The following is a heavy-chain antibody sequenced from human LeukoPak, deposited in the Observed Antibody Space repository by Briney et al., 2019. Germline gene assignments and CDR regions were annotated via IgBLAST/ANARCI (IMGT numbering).Heavy chain of an antibody. D-gene: IGHD3-9*01. V-gene: IGHV3-30*18. Sequence: PGESLRLSCAASGFSFSSYGMHWVRQAPGKGLEWVAIISYDGSDKYYADSVKGRFTISRGNSKNTLYLQMNSLRAEDTAVYYCAKGCTLFWLKDAFDVWGQGTMVTVSS. CDR3: AKGCTLFWLKDAFDV. CDR2: ISYDGSDK. CDR1: GFSFSSYG. J-gene: IGHJ3*01.